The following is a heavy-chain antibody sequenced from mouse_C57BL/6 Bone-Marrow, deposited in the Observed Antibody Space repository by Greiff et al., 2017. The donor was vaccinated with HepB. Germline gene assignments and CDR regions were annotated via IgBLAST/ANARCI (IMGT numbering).Heavy chain of an antibody. J-gene: IGHJ2*01. D-gene: IGHD1-1*01. CDR3: ARDYYVRFDH. CDR1: GFSFSDSY. V-gene: IGHV5-16*01. CDR2: INYDGSST. Sequence: DVKLVESAGGLVQSGSSMRLSCTASGFSFSDSYMSWVRQVPEKGLEWVANINYDGSSTYYLDSLKSLFIISRDTAKNILYLQMSSLKSEDTATYYYARDYYVRFDHWGQGTTLTVSS.